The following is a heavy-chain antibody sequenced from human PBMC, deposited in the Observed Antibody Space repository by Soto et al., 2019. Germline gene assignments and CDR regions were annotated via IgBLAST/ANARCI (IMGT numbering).Heavy chain of an antibody. D-gene: IGHD2-2*01. V-gene: IGHV1-69*13. J-gene: IGHJ4*02. Sequence: GASVKVSCKASGGTFSSYRINWVRQAPGQGLEWMGGIVPIYRTADSAQEFQGRVTITADESARTAYMELRSLKSRDTAVYYCVRDSGAKPSISWGQGILVTVSS. CDR2: IVPIYRTA. CDR3: VRDSGAKPSIS. CDR1: GGTFSSYR.